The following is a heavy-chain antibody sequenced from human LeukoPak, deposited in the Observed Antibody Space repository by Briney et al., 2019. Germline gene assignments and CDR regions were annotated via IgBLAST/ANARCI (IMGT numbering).Heavy chain of an antibody. CDR3: ARNRYDILTGSADDQNWFDP. Sequence: SETLSLTCAVYGGSFSSYYWSWIRQPPGKGLEWIGEINHSGSTNYNPSLKSRVTISVDTSKNQFSLKLSSVTAADTAVYYCARNRYDILTGSADDQNWFDPWGQGTLVTVSS. CDR2: INHSGST. CDR1: GGSFSSYY. J-gene: IGHJ5*02. V-gene: IGHV4-34*01. D-gene: IGHD3-9*01.